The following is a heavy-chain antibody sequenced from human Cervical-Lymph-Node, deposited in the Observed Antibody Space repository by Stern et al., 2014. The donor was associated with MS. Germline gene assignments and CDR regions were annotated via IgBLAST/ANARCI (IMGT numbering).Heavy chain of an antibody. CDR2: LVPILGLA. Sequence: VQLVESGAEVKKPGSSVTVSCEAYGGTFSSSYAVSWVRPAPGQGLGWMGRLVPILGLANYALKFQNRLTITADKSTNTVFMELSSLTSEDTAVYFCARGIVSNRPAATLHNLFDPWGQGTLVTVSS. V-gene: IGHV1-69*09. CDR3: ARGIVSNRPAATLHNLFDP. D-gene: IGHD2-15*01. J-gene: IGHJ5*02. CDR1: GGTFSSSYA.